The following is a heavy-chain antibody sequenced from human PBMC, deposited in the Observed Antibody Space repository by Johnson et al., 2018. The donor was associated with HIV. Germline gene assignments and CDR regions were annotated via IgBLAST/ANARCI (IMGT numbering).Heavy chain of an antibody. Sequence: VQLVESGGGVVQPGGTLRLSCAASGFIFRTYGMHWVRQAPGKGLEWISYISAFGLTMSYADSVTGRFTISRDNDKNSLFMEMNSLTAEDTAVYYCAREAPQPSDAYDIWGQGTMVTVSS. J-gene: IGHJ3*02. D-gene: IGHD5-18*01. V-gene: IGHV3-48*04. CDR2: ISAFGLTM. CDR1: GFIFRTYG. CDR3: AREAPQPSDAYDI.